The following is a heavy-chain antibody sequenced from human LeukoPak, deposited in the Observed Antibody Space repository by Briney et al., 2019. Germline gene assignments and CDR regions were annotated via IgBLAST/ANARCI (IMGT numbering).Heavy chain of an antibody. Sequence: GGSLRLSCAASGFTFSSYGMHWVRQAPGKGLEWVAVISYDGSNKYYADSVKGRFTISRDNSKNTLYLQMNSLRAEDTAVYYCAKDVDPFGSGSYVEGYDYWGQGTLVTVSS. CDR1: GFTFSSYG. CDR3: AKDVDPFGSGSYVEGYDY. V-gene: IGHV3-30*18. CDR2: ISYDGSNK. J-gene: IGHJ4*02. D-gene: IGHD3-10*01.